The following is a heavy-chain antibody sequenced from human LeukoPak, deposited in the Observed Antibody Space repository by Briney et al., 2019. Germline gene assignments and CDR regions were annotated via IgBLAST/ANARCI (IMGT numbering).Heavy chain of an antibody. CDR2: MPFDASNK. V-gene: IGHV3-30*02. D-gene: IGHD3-9*01. CDR1: RFTFRTYG. J-gene: IGHJ4*02. CDR3: AKDHARYFDWLLPFDY. Sequence: PGGSLRLSCATSRFTFRTYGMLWVRQAPGKGLEWVAFMPFDASNKCYVDSVKGRFAISRDNSKNTLYLQMNSLRAEDTAVYYCAKDHARYFDWLLPFDYWGQGTLVTVSS.